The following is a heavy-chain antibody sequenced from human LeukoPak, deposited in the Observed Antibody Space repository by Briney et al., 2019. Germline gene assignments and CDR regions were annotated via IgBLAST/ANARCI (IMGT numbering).Heavy chain of an antibody. J-gene: IGHJ4*02. V-gene: IGHV3-7*01. CDR3: ARGLIAARLPWDY. D-gene: IGHD6-6*01. Sequence: GGSLRLSCAASGFTFSSYWMSWVRQAPGKGLEWVANIKQDGSEKYYVDSVKGRFTISRDNAKNSLYLQMNSLRAEDTAVYYCARGLIAARLPWDYWGQGTLVTISS. CDR2: IKQDGSEK. CDR1: GFTFSSYW.